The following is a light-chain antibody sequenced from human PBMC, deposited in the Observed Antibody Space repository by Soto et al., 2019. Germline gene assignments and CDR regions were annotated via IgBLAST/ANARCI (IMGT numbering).Light chain of an antibody. J-gene: IGKJ3*01. CDR2: GSS. CDR3: QQYGTSAGFT. CDR1: QDVSGGF. Sequence: EVVLTQSPGTLSLSLGEKGTLSWRVSQDVSGGFLAWYQQKPGQAPRLLIDGSSTRATGIPERFSGSGSGTDSTLTISRLEPEDVAVYYCQQYGTSAGFTFGPGTKVDIK. V-gene: IGKV3-20*01.